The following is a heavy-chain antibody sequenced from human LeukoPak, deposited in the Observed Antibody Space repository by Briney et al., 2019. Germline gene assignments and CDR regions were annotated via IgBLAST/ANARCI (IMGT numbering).Heavy chain of an antibody. CDR2: ISGSGGST. CDR3: AKDSTYYYGSGSLNWFDP. Sequence: PGGSLRLSCAASGFTFSSYAMSWVRQAPGKGLEWVSAISGSGGSTYYADSVKGRFTISRDNSKNTLYLQMNSLRAEDTAVYYCAKDSTYYYGSGSLNWFDPWGQGTLVTVSS. D-gene: IGHD3-10*01. CDR1: GFTFSSYA. J-gene: IGHJ5*02. V-gene: IGHV3-23*01.